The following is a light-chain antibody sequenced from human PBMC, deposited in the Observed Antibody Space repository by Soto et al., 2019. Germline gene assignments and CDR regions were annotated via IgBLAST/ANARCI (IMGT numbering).Light chain of an antibody. J-gene: IGKJ1*01. CDR1: QTINTN. Sequence: EIVMTQSPATMSVSPGERATLSCRASQTINTNVAWYQQKSGQAPRLIISGAYTRATGIPARFSGSGSGSEFTLTISSLQSEDFGVYYCQQYNSWPRATFGQGTKVDIK. CDR3: QQYNSWPRAT. CDR2: GAY. V-gene: IGKV3-15*01.